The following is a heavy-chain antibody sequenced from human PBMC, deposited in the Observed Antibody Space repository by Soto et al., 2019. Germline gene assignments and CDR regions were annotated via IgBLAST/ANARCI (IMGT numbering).Heavy chain of an antibody. V-gene: IGHV3-30*03. Sequence: QVQLVESGGGVVQPGRSLRLSCAASGFTFSSYGMHWIRQTPGKGLEWVAVISSDGSKKYYADSVKGRFTISRDNSKNTLYLQMSSRRADDTAVYYCAGGYYFGDYWGQGTLVTVSS. J-gene: IGHJ4*02. CDR3: AGGYYFGDY. CDR1: GFTFSSYG. D-gene: IGHD5-18*01. CDR2: ISSDGSKK.